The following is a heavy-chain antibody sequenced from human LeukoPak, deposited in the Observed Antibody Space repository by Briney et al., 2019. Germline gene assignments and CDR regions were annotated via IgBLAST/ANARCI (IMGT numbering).Heavy chain of an antibody. CDR3: ARRKGHLRFLEWLPRPFDI. D-gene: IGHD3-3*01. CDR2: IYYSGST. CDR1: GGSISSSSYY. Sequence: PSETLSLTCTVSGGSISSSSYYWGWIRQPPGKGLEWIGSIYYSGSTYYNPSLKSRVTISVDTSKNQFSLKLSSVTAADTAVYYCARRKGHLRFLEWLPRPFDIWGQGTMVTVSS. V-gene: IGHV4-39*07. J-gene: IGHJ3*02.